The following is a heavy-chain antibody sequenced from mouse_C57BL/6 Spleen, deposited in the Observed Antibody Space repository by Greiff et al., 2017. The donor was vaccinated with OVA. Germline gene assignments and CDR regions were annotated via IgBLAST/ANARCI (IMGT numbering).Heavy chain of an antibody. J-gene: IGHJ1*03. CDR3: ARRWPWYFDV. D-gene: IGHD2-3*01. V-gene: IGHV1-50*01. Sequence: VQLQQSGAELVKPGASVKLSCKASGYTFTSYWMQWVKQRPGQGLEWIGEIDPSDSYTNYNQKFKGKATLTVDTSSSTAYMQLSSLTSEDSAVYYCARRWPWYFDVWGTGTTVTVSS. CDR2: IDPSDSYT. CDR1: GYTFTSYW.